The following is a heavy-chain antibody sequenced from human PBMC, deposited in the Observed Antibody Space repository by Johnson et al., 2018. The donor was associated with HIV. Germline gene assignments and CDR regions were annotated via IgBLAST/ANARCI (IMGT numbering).Heavy chain of an antibody. CDR3: AKGDYYDSRGAFDI. D-gene: IGHD3-22*01. Sequence: VQLVESGGGVVRPGGSLRLSCVASGFTFSDYAMSWVRQAPGKGLEWVSTISGPGGSIGYADSVTGRFTISRDNAKNSLYLQMNSLRAEDTALYYCAKGDYYDSRGAFDIWGQGTMVTVSS. J-gene: IGHJ3*02. CDR1: GFTFSDYA. V-gene: IGHV3-20*04. CDR2: ISGPGGSI.